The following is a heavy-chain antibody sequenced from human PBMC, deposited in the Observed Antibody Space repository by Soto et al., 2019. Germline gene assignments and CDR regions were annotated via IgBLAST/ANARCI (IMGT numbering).Heavy chain of an antibody. V-gene: IGHV1-46*03. J-gene: IGHJ4*02. CDR1: GYTFTSYY. CDR3: ARGDIVVVPAATPFDY. Sequence: QVQLVQSGAEVKKPGASVKVSCKASGYTFTSYYMHWVRQAPGQGLEWMGIINPSGGSTGYAQKFQGRVTMTRDTSTSTVYMELSSLRSEDTAVYYCARGDIVVVPAATPFDYWGQGTLVTVSS. CDR2: INPSGGST. D-gene: IGHD2-2*01.